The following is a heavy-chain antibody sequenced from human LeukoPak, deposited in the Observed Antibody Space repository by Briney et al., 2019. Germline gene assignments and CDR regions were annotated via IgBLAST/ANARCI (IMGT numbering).Heavy chain of an antibody. CDR1: GGTFSSYA. V-gene: IGHV1-69*01. CDR3: ACWSYCTNGVCYIPDAFDI. J-gene: IGHJ3*02. Sequence: GSSVKVSCKASGGTFSSYAISWVRQAPGQGLEWMGGIIPIFGTANYAQKFQGRVTITADESTSTAYTELSSLRSEDTAVYYCACWSYCTNGVCYIPDAFDIWGQGTMVTVSS. D-gene: IGHD2-8*01. CDR2: IIPIFGTA.